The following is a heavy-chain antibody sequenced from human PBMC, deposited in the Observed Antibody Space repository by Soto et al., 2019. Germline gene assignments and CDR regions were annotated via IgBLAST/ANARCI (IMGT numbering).Heavy chain of an antibody. J-gene: IGHJ3*02. CDR3: ASQDIVLMVYARHAFDI. V-gene: IGHV3-30-3*01. CDR1: GFTFSSYA. CDR2: ISYDGSNK. Sequence: GGSLRLSCAASGFTFSSYAMHWVRQAPGKGLEWVAVISYDGSNKYYADSVKGRFTISRDNSKNTLYLQMNSLRAEDTAVYYCASQDIVLMVYARHAFDIWGQGTMVTVSS. D-gene: IGHD2-8*01.